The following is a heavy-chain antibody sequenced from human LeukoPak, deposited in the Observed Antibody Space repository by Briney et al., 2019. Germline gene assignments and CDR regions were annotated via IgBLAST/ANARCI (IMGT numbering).Heavy chain of an antibody. D-gene: IGHD6-19*01. CDR3: AREGKLTGYFGGLGFNY. V-gene: IGHV4-59*01. CDR1: GGSISSFY. J-gene: IGHJ4*02. Sequence: SETLSLTFTVSGGSISSFYWSWIRQPPGKGLEWIGNIDYSGSTIYNPALKSRVTVSVDTSKNQFSLNLTSVTAADTAVYYCAREGKLTGYFGGLGFNYWGQGILVTVSS. CDR2: IDYSGST.